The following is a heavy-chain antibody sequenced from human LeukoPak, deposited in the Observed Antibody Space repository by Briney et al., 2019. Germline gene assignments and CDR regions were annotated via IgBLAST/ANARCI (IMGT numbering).Heavy chain of an antibody. CDR2: ISSRGNTI. Sequence: GGSLRLSCAASGFTFSSYAMSWVRQAPGKGLEWVSYISSRGNTIYYADSVKGRFTISRDNAKNSLYLQMNSLRAEDTAVYYCARSGNYYDLSFDYWGQGSLVTVSS. CDR1: GFTFSSYA. D-gene: IGHD3-22*01. CDR3: ARSGNYYDLSFDY. J-gene: IGHJ4*02. V-gene: IGHV3-48*04.